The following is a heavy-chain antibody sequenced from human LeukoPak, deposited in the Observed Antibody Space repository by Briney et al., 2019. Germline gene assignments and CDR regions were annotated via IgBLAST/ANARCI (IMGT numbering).Heavy chain of an antibody. CDR1: GFTFSSYG. J-gene: IGHJ4*02. CDR2: ITSSSDSI. Sequence: GGSLRLSCAASGFTFSSYGMHWVRQAPGKGLECLSYITSSSDSIHYADSVRGRFTVSRDNAKNSLYLQMNSLRDEDTAVYYCARDPGYSRPSSYGYFDHWGQGTLATVSS. D-gene: IGHD1-26*01. V-gene: IGHV3-48*02. CDR3: ARDPGYSRPSSYGYFDH.